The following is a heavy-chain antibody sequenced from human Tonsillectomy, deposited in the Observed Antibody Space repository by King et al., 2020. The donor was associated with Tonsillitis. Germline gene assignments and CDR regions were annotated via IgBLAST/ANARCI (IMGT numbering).Heavy chain of an antibody. CDR3: ARGRVAKINRAYYYYMDV. CDR2: ISAYNGNT. CDR1: GYTFNSYG. Sequence: QLVQSGAEVKKPGASVKVSCKASGYTFNSYGISWVRQAPGQGLEWMGWISAYNGNTNYAQKLQGRVTMTTDTSTSTAYMELRSLRSDDTAVYYCARGRVAKINRAYYYYMDVWGKGTTVTVSS. D-gene: IGHD5-12*01. V-gene: IGHV1-18*01. J-gene: IGHJ6*03.